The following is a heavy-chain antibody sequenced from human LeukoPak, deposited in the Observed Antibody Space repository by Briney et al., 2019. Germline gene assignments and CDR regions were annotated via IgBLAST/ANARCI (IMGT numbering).Heavy chain of an antibody. Sequence: SQTLSLTCAISGDNVSSNSASWNWIRQSPSRGLEWLGRTYYRSKWYNDYVVSVKSRITINPDTSKNQFSLQLNSVTPEDTAVYYCARRVGATGKFDIWGRGTMVTVSS. CDR2: TYYRSKWYN. CDR1: GDNVSSNSAS. J-gene: IGHJ3*02. D-gene: IGHD1-26*01. CDR3: ARRVGATGKFDI. V-gene: IGHV6-1*01.